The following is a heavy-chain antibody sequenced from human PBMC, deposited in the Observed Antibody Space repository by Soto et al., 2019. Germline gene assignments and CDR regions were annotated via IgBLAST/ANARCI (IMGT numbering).Heavy chain of an antibody. CDR3: AKDWSSSSGDDY. CDR1: GFTFSSYG. Sequence: GGSLRLSCAASGFTFSSYGMHWVRQAPGKGLEWVAVISYDGSNKYYADSVKGRFTISRDNSKNTLYLQMNSLRAEDTAVYYCAKDWSSSSGDDYWGQGTLVTV. D-gene: IGHD6-6*01. CDR2: ISYDGSNK. J-gene: IGHJ4*02. V-gene: IGHV3-30*18.